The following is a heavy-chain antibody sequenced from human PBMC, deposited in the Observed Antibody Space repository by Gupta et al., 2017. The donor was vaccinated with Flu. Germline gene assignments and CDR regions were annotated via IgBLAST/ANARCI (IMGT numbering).Heavy chain of an antibody. Sequence: QVTLKESGPVLVKPTETLTLTCTVSGFSLSNARMGVSWIRQPPGKALEWLAHIFSNDEKSYSTSLKSRLTISKDTSKSQVVLTMTNMDPVDTATYYCARISLVVPAVRQKSPNLYFDLWGRGTLVTVSS. CDR3: ARISLVVPAVRQKSPNLYFDL. CDR1: GFSLSNARMG. D-gene: IGHD2-2*01. CDR2: IFSNDEK. V-gene: IGHV2-26*01. J-gene: IGHJ2*01.